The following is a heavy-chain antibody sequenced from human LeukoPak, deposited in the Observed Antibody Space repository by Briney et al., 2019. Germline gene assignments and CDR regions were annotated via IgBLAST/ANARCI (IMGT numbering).Heavy chain of an antibody. V-gene: IGHV4-4*07. J-gene: IGHJ5*02. D-gene: IGHD3-22*01. CDR3: VREIYYESGRNWFVR. CDR1: AGSIITSY. CDR2: SSTTGNT. Sequence: PSQTLSLTRTVDAGSIITSYSGSVRQPAGKGLEWIGRSSTTGNTNYNPSLKSRVPMSVDTSKNQFSLRLTSLTAAATAAYSWVREIYYESGRNWFVRWGEGRLVSVCS.